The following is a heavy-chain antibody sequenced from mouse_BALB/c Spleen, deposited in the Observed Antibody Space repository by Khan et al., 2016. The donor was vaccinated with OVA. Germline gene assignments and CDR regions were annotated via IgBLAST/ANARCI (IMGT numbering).Heavy chain of an antibody. CDR2: INPSNGYT. J-gene: IGHJ3*01. Sequence: VELVESGAELARPGASVKMSCKASGYTFTSYTIHWIKKRPGQGLEWIGYINPSNGYTNYNQKFKDKATLTTDKSSTTAHLQLSSLTSDDSAVYNCVRDGAYHRNDGWFAYWGQGTLVTVSA. CDR1: GYTFTSYT. CDR3: VRDGAYHRNDGWFAY. D-gene: IGHD2-14*01. V-gene: IGHV1-4*01.